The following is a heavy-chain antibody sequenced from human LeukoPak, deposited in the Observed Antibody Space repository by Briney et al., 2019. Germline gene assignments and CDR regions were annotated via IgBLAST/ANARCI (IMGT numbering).Heavy chain of an antibody. D-gene: IGHD6-13*01. CDR2: IRSKANSYAT. CDR1: GFTFSGSA. Sequence: GGSLRLSCAASGFTFSGSAMHWVRQASGKGLEWVGRIRSKANSYATAYAASVKGRFTISRDDSKNTAYLQMNSLKTEDTAVYYCTRHGEGYSSSWTSYYYYYMDVWGKGTTVTVSS. CDR3: TRHGEGYSSSWTSYYYYYMDV. J-gene: IGHJ6*03. V-gene: IGHV3-73*01.